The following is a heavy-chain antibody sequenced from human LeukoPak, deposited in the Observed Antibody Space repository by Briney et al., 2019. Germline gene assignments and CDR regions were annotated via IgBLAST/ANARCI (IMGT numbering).Heavy chain of an antibody. Sequence: SETLSLTCAVYGGSFSGYYWSWIRQPPGKGLEWIGEINHSGSTNYNPSLKSRVTISVDTSKNQFSLKLSSVTAADTAVYYCARGVPYASLDYWDQGTLVTVSS. D-gene: IGHD3-16*01. J-gene: IGHJ4*02. CDR1: GGSFSGYY. CDR2: INHSGST. V-gene: IGHV4-34*01. CDR3: ARGVPYASLDY.